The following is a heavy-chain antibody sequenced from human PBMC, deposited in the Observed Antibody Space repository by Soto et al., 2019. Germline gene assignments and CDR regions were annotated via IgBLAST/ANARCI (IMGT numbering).Heavy chain of an antibody. CDR1: GFTFSSYG. CDR3: AKASRLFLQEGVIVPEDAFDI. CDR2: ISYDGSNK. Sequence: GGSLRLSCAASGFTFSSYGMHWVRQAPGKGLEWVAVISYDGSNKYYADSVKGRFTISRDNSKNTLYLQMNSLRAEDTAVYYCAKASRLFLQEGVIVPEDAFDIWGQGTMVTVSS. D-gene: IGHD3-16*02. V-gene: IGHV3-30*18. J-gene: IGHJ3*02.